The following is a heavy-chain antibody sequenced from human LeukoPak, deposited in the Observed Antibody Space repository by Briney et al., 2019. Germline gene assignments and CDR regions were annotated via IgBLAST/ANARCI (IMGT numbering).Heavy chain of an antibody. CDR1: GFTFSSYA. D-gene: IGHD5-12*01. CDR3: ARGPSGYHNT. V-gene: IGHV3-30*14. Sequence: PGGSLRLSCAASGFTFSSYAIHWVRQAPGKGLEWVTIISYDGGNKYYADSVKGRFTISRDNSKNTLYLQMNSLRAEDTAVYYCARGPSGYHNTGGQGTLVTVSS. CDR2: ISYDGGNK. J-gene: IGHJ4*02.